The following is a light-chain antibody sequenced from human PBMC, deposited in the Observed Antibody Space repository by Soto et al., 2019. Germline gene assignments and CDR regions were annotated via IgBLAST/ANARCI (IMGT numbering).Light chain of an antibody. V-gene: IGKV1-39*01. CDR2: AAS. CDR1: QSISSY. CDR3: QQSYRTPRLT. J-gene: IGKJ4*01. Sequence: DIQMTQSPSSLSASVGDRVTITCGASQSISSYLNWYQRKPGKAXKLLVYAASSLQSGVPSRFSGSGSGTDFTLTISSLQPEDFANYYCQQSYRTPRLTFGGGTKVDI.